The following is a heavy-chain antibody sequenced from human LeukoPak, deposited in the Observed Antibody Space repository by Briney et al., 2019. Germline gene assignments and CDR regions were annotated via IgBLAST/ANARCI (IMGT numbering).Heavy chain of an antibody. CDR3: AKGLSLVGGAFDI. Sequence: PGRSLRLSCAASGFTFSSYGMHWVRQAPGKGLEWVAVIWYDGSNKYYADSVKGRFTISRDNSKSTLYLQMNSLRAEDTAVYYCAKGLSLVGGAFDIWGQGTMVTVSS. V-gene: IGHV3-33*06. CDR2: IWYDGSNK. J-gene: IGHJ3*02. CDR1: GFTFSSYG. D-gene: IGHD6-6*01.